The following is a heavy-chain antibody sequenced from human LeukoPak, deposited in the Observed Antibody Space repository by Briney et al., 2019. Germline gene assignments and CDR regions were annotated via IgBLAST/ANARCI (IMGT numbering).Heavy chain of an antibody. J-gene: IGHJ4*02. V-gene: IGHV1-18*01. Sequence: GSVKVSCKASGYTFTSYGISWVRQAPGQGLEWMGWISAYNGNTNYAQKLQGRVTMTTDTSTGTAYMDLRNLRDDDTAMYYCARNGRVRRVVKDLFEYWGQGTLVAVSS. D-gene: IGHD3-10*01. CDR1: GYTFTSYG. CDR3: ARNGRVRRVVKDLFEY. CDR2: ISAYNGNT.